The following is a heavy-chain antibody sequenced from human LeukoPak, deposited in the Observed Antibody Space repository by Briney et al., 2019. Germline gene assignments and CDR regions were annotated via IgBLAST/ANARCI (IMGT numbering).Heavy chain of an antibody. CDR1: GGSISNYY. D-gene: IGHD2-15*01. V-gene: IGHV4-59*01. CDR2: IYYSGST. J-gene: IGHJ4*02. CDR3: ARELGYCSGGNCHSLYYFDY. Sequence: VKPSETLSLTCTVSGGSISNYYWSWIRQPPGKGLEWIGYIYYSGSTNYNPSLKSRVTISVDTSKNQFSLKLSSVTAADTAVYYCARELGYCSGGNCHSLYYFDYWGQGTLVTVSS.